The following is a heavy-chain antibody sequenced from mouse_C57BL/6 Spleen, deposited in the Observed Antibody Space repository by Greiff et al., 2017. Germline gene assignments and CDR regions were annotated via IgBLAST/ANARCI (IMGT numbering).Heavy chain of an antibody. D-gene: IGHD3-3*01. CDR2: ILSGSGST. CDR3: ARRGGGTRAMDY. V-gene: IGHV1-9*01. J-gene: IGHJ4*01. CDR1: GYTFTGYW. Sequence: QVQLQQSGAELMTPGASVKLSCKATGYTFTGYWIEWVKQRPGPGLEWIGEILSGSGSTNYHEKFKGKATFTADTSSNTAYMQLSSLTTEDSAIYYCARRGGGTRAMDYWGQGTSVTVSS.